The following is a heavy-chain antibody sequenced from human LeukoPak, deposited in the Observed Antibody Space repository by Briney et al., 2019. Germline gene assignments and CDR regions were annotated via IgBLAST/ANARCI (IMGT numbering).Heavy chain of an antibody. V-gene: IGHV3-7*03. CDR1: GLTFSSYY. D-gene: IGHD7-27*01. CDR2: IKPDGYEK. J-gene: IGHJ4*02. CDR3: ATAAWGPWHGYFDY. Sequence: PGGSLRLSCAASGLTFSSYYMSWVRQAPGKGLEWVANIKPDGYEKYYVDSVKGRFTISRDNAENSLDLQMNSLRVEDTAVYYCATAAWGPWHGYFDYWGQGILVTVSS.